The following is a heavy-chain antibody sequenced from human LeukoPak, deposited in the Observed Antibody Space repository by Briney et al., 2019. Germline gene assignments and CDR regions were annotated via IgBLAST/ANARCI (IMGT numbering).Heavy chain of an antibody. CDR1: GFIFSSYS. Sequence: GGSLRLSCAVSGFIFSSYSVNWVGKAPGKGLEGLANIKQDGSEKNYVDSVKGRFTISRDNAKNSLDLQMNSLRAEDTAVYYCARDDLVVAARPFDYWGQGTLVTVSS. J-gene: IGHJ4*02. V-gene: IGHV3-7*01. D-gene: IGHD6-6*01. CDR3: ARDDLVVAARPFDY. CDR2: IKQDGSEK.